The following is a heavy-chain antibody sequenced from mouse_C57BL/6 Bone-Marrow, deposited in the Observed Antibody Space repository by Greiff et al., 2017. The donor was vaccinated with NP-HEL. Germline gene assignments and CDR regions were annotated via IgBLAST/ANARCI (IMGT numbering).Heavy chain of an antibody. CDR1: GFSLTSYG. D-gene: IGHD2-3*01. J-gene: IGHJ4*01. Sequence: QVQLKQSGPGLVAPSQSLSITCTVSGFSLTSYGVAWVRQPPGKGLEWLGVLWGGGSTYYNSAFMSRLSISKDNAKSQVFLKMNRLQADDTAMYYCARQDDDPYAMDYWGQGTSVTVSS. CDR3: ARQDDDPYAMDY. CDR2: LWGGGST. V-gene: IGHV2-9*01.